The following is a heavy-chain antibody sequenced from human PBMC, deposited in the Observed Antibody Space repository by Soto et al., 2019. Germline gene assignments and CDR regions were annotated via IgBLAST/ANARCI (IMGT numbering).Heavy chain of an antibody. CDR2: IYYSGST. Sequence: QLQLQESGPGLVKPSETLSLTCTVSGGSISSSSYYWGWIRQPPGKGLEWIGSIYYSGSTYYNPSLKRRVTISVDTSKNQFSLKLSSVTAADTAVYYCARTETDSSGYPSDYWGQGTLVTVSS. J-gene: IGHJ4*02. CDR3: ARTETDSSGYPSDY. CDR1: GGSISSSSYY. D-gene: IGHD3-22*01. V-gene: IGHV4-39*01.